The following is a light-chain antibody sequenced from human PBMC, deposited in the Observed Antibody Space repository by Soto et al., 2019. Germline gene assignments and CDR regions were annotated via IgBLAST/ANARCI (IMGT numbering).Light chain of an antibody. V-gene: IGLV2-14*01. Sequence: QSALTQPASVSGSPGQSITISCTGTISDVGGYNYVSWFQQHPGKAPKLMIYEVSNRPSGVSNRFSGSMSCNTACLTSFGXXXXXXXXYYCSSYTSSSTLAVFGTGTKV. J-gene: IGLJ1*01. CDR2: EVS. CDR3: SSYTSSSTLAV. CDR1: ISDVGGYNY.